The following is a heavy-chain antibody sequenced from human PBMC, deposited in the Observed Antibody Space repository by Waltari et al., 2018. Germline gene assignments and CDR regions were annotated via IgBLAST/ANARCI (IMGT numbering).Heavy chain of an antibody. V-gene: IGHV3-21*01. J-gene: IGHJ4*02. CDR3: VRENCSVTSCFKHFDY. D-gene: IGHD2-2*01. Sequence: EGQLVESGGGLVKPGGSLRLSCAASGLRCGPCNRNGVRQAPGKGLEWVSYISSSSAYKYYADSVKGRFAISRDNAKNLLFLQMNSLRADDTAVYYCVRENCSVTSCFKHFDYWGRGILVTVSS. CDR2: ISSSSAYK. CDR1: GLRCGPCN.